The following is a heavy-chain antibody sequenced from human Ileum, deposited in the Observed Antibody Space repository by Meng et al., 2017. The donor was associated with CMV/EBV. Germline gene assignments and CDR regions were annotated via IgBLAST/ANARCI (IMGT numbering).Heavy chain of an antibody. CDR3: AKSGQGESRPFDY. D-gene: IGHD3-16*01. J-gene: IGHJ4*02. CDR1: GGSISSYY. V-gene: IGHV4-4*07. Sequence: QVQLQESGPVLLTPTLTLSLTGSVSGGSISSYYWSWIRQHAGKGLEWIGRIYTSGSTNYNPSLKSRVTMSVDTSKNQFSLKLSSVTAADTAVYYCAKSGQGESRPFDYWGQGTLVTVSS. CDR2: IYTSGST.